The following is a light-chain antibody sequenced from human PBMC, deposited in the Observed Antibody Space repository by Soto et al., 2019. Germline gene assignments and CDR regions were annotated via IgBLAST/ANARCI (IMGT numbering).Light chain of an antibody. V-gene: IGLV2-14*01. Sequence: QSVLTQPASVSGFPGQSITISCTGTSSDVGGYNYVSWYQQHPGKAPKLMIYEVSNRPSGVSHRFSGSKTGNTASLPISGLQPEDEADYYCNSYTSSSTLDVFGTGTKVTVL. J-gene: IGLJ1*01. CDR1: SSDVGGYNY. CDR3: NSYTSSSTLDV. CDR2: EVS.